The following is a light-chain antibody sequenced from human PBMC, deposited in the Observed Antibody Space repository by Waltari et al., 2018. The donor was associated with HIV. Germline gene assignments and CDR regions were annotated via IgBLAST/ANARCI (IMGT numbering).Light chain of an antibody. Sequence: DIQMTQSPSILSASVGDRVTITCRASQSIHMWLAWYQQKSGKAPNVLIYKASTLVSGVPSRFSGSGSGTEFTLTITSLQPDDFDTYYSQEYDTQYHKFGQGTKV. V-gene: IGKV1-5*03. CDR3: QEYDTQYHK. CDR1: QSIHMW. J-gene: IGKJ1*01. CDR2: KAS.